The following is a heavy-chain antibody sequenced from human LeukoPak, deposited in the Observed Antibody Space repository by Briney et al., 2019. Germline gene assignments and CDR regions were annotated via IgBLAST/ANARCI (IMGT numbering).Heavy chain of an antibody. D-gene: IGHD4-17*01. CDR1: GGSFSGYY. V-gene: IGHV4-34*01. J-gene: IGHJ4*02. CDR3: ARGTTTFDY. CDR2: INHSGST. Sequence: PSETLSLTCAVYGGSFSGYYWSWIRQPPGKGLEWIGEINHSGSTNYNPSLKSRVTISVDTSKNQFSLKLSSVAAADTAVYYCARGTTTFDYWGQGTLVTVSS.